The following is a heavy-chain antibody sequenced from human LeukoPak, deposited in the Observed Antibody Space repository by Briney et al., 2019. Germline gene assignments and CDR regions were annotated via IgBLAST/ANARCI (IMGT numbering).Heavy chain of an antibody. CDR1: GFPFSSHG. CDR3: ATSKYSGSY. J-gene: IGHJ4*02. CDR2: IIGGGGST. V-gene: IGHV3-23*01. D-gene: IGHD1-26*01. Sequence: PGGSLRLSCAASGFPFSSHGMSWVRQAPGKGLEWVSGIIGGGGSTYYADSVKGRFTISGDNSKNTLNLQMNSLRAEDTAVYYCATSKYSGSYWGQGTLVTVSS.